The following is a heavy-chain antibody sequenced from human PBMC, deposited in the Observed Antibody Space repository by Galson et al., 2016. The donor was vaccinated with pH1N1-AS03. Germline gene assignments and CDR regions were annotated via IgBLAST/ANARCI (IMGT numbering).Heavy chain of an antibody. D-gene: IGHD6-19*01. J-gene: IGHJ5*01. Sequence: SLRLSCAASGFTFSSYWMMWVRQAPGKGLEWVANINQHGGENYYTASVKGRFTISRDNTRNSLYLQIDSRRADDTAVYFCARMQWLGPHYPFNSWGQGTQVTVSS. CDR1: GFTFSSYW. V-gene: IGHV3-7*03. CDR3: ARMQWLGPHYPFNS. CDR2: INQHGGEN.